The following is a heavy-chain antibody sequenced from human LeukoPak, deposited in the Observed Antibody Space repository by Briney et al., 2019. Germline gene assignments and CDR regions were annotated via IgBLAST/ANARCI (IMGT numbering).Heavy chain of an antibody. J-gene: IGHJ5*02. Sequence: GGSLRLSCAASGFTFSSYAMSWVRQAPGKGLEWVSAISGSGGSTYYADSVKGRFTISRDNSKNTLYLQMNSLRAEDTAVYYCAKGSLWFGERNWFDPWGQGTLVTVSS. V-gene: IGHV3-23*01. CDR3: AKGSLWFGERNWFDP. CDR1: GFTFSSYA. CDR2: ISGSGGST. D-gene: IGHD3-10*01.